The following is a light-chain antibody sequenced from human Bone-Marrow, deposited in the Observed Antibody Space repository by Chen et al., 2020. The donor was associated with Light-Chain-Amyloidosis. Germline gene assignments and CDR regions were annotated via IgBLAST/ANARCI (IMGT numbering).Light chain of an antibody. J-gene: IGLJ3*02. V-gene: IGLV2-8*01. CDR2: EVS. CDR1: SSDVGGYNY. CDR3: SSYAGSNNLV. Sequence: QSVLTQPPSASGSPGQSVTTPCTGTSSDVGGYNYVSWYQQHPGKAPKLMIYEVSKRPSGVPDRFSGSKSGNTASLTVSGLQAEDEADYYCSSYAGSNNLVFGGGTKLTVL.